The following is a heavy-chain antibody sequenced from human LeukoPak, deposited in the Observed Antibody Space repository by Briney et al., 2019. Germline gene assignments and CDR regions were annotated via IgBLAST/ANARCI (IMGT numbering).Heavy chain of an antibody. V-gene: IGHV4-39*01. CDR1: GGYISSSSYY. CDR2: IYYSGST. D-gene: IGHD3-10*01. Sequence: PSETLSLTCTVSGGYISSSSYYWGWIRQPPGKGLEWIGSIYYSGSTYYNPSLKSRVTISVDTSKNQFSLKLSSVTAADTAVYYCARRNVLLWFGESQGAFDIWGQGTMVTVSS. CDR3: ARRNVLLWFGESQGAFDI. J-gene: IGHJ3*02.